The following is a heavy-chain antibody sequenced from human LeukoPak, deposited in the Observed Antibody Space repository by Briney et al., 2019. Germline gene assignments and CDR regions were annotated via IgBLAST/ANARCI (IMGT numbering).Heavy chain of an antibody. Sequence: ASVTVSFMASGYTFTKYYMHGVRQAPGQGREGMGLINPNCCSTSYARKFQGRVTMTRDTSTSTVYMELSSLRSEDKAVYYCAGSDTAMAGFDYWGQGTLVTVSS. CDR1: GYTFTKYY. V-gene: IGHV1-46*01. CDR3: AGSDTAMAGFDY. CDR2: INPNCCST. J-gene: IGHJ4*02. D-gene: IGHD5-18*01.